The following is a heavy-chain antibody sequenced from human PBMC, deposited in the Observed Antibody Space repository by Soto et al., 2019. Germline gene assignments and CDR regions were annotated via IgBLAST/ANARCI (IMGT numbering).Heavy chain of an antibody. D-gene: IGHD3-10*01. J-gene: IGHJ6*02. Sequence: ASVKVSCKASGYTFTNYGISWVRQAPGQGLEWMGWISANNGNTHYAQKFQGRVTMTTETSTSAVYMELRSLRSDDTAVYYCARAGSSLGYAMDVWGRGTTVTVSS. CDR1: GYTFTNYG. CDR2: ISANNGNT. V-gene: IGHV1-18*04. CDR3: ARAGSSLGYAMDV.